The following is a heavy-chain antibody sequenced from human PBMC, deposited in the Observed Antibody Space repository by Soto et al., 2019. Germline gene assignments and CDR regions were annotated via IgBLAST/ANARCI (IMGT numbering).Heavy chain of an antibody. V-gene: IGHV4-4*02. CDR1: GASFSTNNW. CDR3: ARGRNYYDSSGYHASFVY. Sequence: LSLTCAVSGASFSTNNWWSWVRQSPGKGLEWIGEIFQSGSTNYNPSLKSRVTISIDKSNNHFSLKLSSVTAADTAVYYCARGRNYYDSSGYHASFVYWGQGTLVTVSS. J-gene: IGHJ4*02. CDR2: IFQSGST. D-gene: IGHD3-22*01.